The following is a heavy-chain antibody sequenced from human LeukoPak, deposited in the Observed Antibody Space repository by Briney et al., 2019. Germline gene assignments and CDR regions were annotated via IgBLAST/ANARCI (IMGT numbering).Heavy chain of an antibody. CDR2: ISSSSSTK. D-gene: IGHD2-21*02. CDR1: GFTFSSYS. J-gene: IGHJ6*03. CDR3: ARGDPENYYYYYMDV. V-gene: IGHV3-48*01. Sequence: GGSLRLSCAASGFTFSSYSMNWVRQAPGKGREWVSYISSSSSTKYYADSMKGRFTISRDNAKNSLYLQMNSLRAEDTAVYYCARGDPENYYYYYMDVWGKGTTVTVSS.